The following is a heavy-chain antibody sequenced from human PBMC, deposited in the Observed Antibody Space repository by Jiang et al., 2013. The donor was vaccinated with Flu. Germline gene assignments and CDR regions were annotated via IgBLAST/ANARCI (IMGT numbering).Heavy chain of an antibody. CDR1: GGSISSYY. V-gene: IGHV4-59*01. J-gene: IGHJ4*02. CDR3: ASYDFWSGYPRGYFDY. D-gene: IGHD3-3*01. Sequence: GPGLVKPSETLSLTCTVSGGSISSYYWSWIRQPPGKGLEWIGYIYYSGSTNYNPSLKSRVTVSVDTSKNQFSLKLSSVTAADTAVYYCASYDFWSGYPRGYFDYWGQGTLVTVSS. CDR2: IYYSGST.